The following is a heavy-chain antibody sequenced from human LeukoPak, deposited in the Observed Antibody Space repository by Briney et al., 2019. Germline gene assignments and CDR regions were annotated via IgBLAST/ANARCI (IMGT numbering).Heavy chain of an antibody. V-gene: IGHV4-34*01. J-gene: IGHJ5*02. CDR2: INHSGST. CDR1: GFTFSSYH. D-gene: IGHD3-3*01. Sequence: GSLRLSCAASGFTFSSYHMHWVRQPPGKGLEWIGEINHSGSTNYNPSLKSRVTISVDTSKNQFSLKLSSVTAADTAVYYCARRKLTIFGVVITPFDPWGQGTLVTVSS. CDR3: ARRKLTIFGVVITPFDP.